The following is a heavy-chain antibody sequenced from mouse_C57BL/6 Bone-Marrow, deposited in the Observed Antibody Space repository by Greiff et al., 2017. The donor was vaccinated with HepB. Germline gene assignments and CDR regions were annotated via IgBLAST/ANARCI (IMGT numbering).Heavy chain of an antibody. Sequence: EVQLVESGGGLVQPKGSLKLSCAASGFSFNTYAMNWVRQAPGKGLEWVARIRSKSNNYATYYADSVKDRFTISRDDSESMLYLQMNNLKTEDTAMYYCVRHKTTVVGGYFDVWGTGTTVTVSS. CDR3: VRHKTTVVGGYFDV. CDR2: IRSKSNNYAT. D-gene: IGHD1-1*01. CDR1: GFSFNTYA. J-gene: IGHJ1*03. V-gene: IGHV10-1*01.